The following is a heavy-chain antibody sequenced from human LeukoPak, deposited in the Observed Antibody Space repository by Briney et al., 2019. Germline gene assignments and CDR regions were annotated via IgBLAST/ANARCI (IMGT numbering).Heavy chain of an antibody. V-gene: IGHV4-39*02. CDR2: MYYSGST. J-gene: IGHJ3*02. Sequence: SETLSLTCTVSGGSIRRSSYYWGWIRQPPGKGLEWIGSMYYSGSTYYNPSLKSRVTISVDTSKNQFSLKLSSATAADTAVYYCAREQAVAGKGDAFDIWGQGTMVTVSS. D-gene: IGHD6-19*01. CDR1: GGSIRRSSYY. CDR3: AREQAVAGKGDAFDI.